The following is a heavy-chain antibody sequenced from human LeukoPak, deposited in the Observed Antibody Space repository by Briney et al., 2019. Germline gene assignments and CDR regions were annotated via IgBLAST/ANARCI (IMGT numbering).Heavy chain of an antibody. CDR3: GVAMDV. CDR2: ISGRTGGT. Sequence: PGGSLRLSCAASGFTFNTNPMSWVRHAPGKGLEWVSAISGRTGGTYYADSVKGRFTISRDNSKSTLYLQMSSLRAEDTAVYYCGVAMDVWGRGTTVTVSS. CDR1: GFTFNTNP. J-gene: IGHJ6*02. D-gene: IGHD5-12*01. V-gene: IGHV3-23*01.